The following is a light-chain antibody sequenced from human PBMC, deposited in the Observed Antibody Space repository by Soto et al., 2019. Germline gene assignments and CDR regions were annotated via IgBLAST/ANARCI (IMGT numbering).Light chain of an antibody. CDR3: QQRSNWPPGLT. CDR1: QGIRND. J-gene: IGKJ4*01. V-gene: IGKV1-6*01. CDR2: AAS. Sequence: AIQMTQSPSSLSASVGDRVTITCRASQGIRNDLGWYQQKPGKAPKLLIYAASSLQSGVPSRFSGRGSGTDFTLTISSLEPEDFAVYYCQQRSNWPPGLTFGGGTKVDIK.